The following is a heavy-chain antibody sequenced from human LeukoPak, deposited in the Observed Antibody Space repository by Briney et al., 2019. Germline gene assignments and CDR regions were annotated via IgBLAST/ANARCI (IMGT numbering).Heavy chain of an antibody. V-gene: IGHV4-4*07. CDR3: ARGKQWLVPDAFDI. Sequence: PSETLSLTCTVSGGSISSDYWSWIRQPDGKGLEWIGRIYTSGSTNYNPSLKSRVTMSVDTSKNQFSLKLSSVTAADTAVYYCARGKQWLVPDAFDIWGQGTMVTVSS. J-gene: IGHJ3*02. CDR1: GGSISSDY. CDR2: IYTSGST. D-gene: IGHD6-19*01.